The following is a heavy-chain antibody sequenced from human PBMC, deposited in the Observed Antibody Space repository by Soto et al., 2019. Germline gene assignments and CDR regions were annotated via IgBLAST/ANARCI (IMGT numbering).Heavy chain of an antibody. V-gene: IGHV4-39*07. Sequence: SETLSLTCTVSGGSISSSSYYWGWIRQPPGKGLEWIGSIYYSGSTYYNPSLKSRVAISVDTSKNQFSLKLSSVTAADTAVYYCARSMFYSDGSNYSPFDYWGQGTLVTVSS. D-gene: IGHD3-22*01. CDR3: ARSMFYSDGSNYSPFDY. CDR1: GGSISSSSYY. CDR2: IYYSGST. J-gene: IGHJ4*02.